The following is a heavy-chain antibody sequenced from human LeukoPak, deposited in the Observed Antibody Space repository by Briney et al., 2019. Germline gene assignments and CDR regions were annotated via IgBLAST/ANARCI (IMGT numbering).Heavy chain of an antibody. CDR2: IYYSGST. D-gene: IGHD6-19*01. CDR3: ARGGAVAGTNWFDP. CDR1: GGSISSYY. J-gene: IGHJ5*02. V-gene: IGHV4-59*01. Sequence: SETLSLTCTVSGGSISSYYWSWIRQPPGKGLEWIGHIYYSGSTNYNPSLKSRVTISVDTSKNQFSLKLSSVTAADTAVYYCARGGAVAGTNWFDPWGQGTLVTVSS.